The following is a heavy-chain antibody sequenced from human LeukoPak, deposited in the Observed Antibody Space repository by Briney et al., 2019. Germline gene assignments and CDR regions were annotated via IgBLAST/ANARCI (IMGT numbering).Heavy chain of an antibody. J-gene: IGHJ4*02. CDR2: INANSGGT. Sequence: ASVTVSCKAAGYTFTGYNMHWVRPAPGQGLGWMGWINANSGGTSYAQKFEAMVTMTRDTSISTAYMDLSNLRSDETAVYYFARGVDSGYDRGTYCFDNWGQGTLVTVSS. D-gene: IGHD5-12*01. CDR3: ARGVDSGYDRGTYCFDN. CDR1: GYTFTGYN. V-gene: IGHV1-2*02.